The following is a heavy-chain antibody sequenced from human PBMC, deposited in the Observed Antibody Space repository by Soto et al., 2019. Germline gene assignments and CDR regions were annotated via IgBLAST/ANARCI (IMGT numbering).Heavy chain of an antibody. CDR2: ISNSGATT. D-gene: IGHD6-6*01. CDR1: GFTFDNYA. V-gene: IGHV3-23*01. CDR3: AKHRPYLSSTKPDFDY. Sequence: EVQLLESGGGLVQPWGSLRLSCAASGFTFDNYAMSWVRQAPGKGLEWVSGISNSGATTYYADSVKGRFTISRDNSKNTLYLQMNRLRAEDTAVYYCAKHRPYLSSTKPDFDYWGQGTLVTVSS. J-gene: IGHJ4*02.